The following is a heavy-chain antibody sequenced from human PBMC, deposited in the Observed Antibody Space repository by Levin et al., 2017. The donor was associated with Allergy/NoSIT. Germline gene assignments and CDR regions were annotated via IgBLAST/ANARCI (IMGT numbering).Heavy chain of an antibody. CDR1: GFTFSSYS. CDR3: ATANRAGSPDN. J-gene: IGHJ4*02. Sequence: GESLKISCAASGFTFSSYSMNWVRQAPGKGLEWVSSISASSSYKYYADSMKGRFTISRDNAKNSMDLEMNRLTPDDTAVYYCATANRAGSPDNWGQGILVIVSS. CDR2: ISASSSYK. D-gene: IGHD2-15*01. V-gene: IGHV3-21*01.